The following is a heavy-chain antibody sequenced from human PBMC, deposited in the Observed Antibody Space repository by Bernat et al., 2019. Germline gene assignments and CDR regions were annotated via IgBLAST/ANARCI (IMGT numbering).Heavy chain of an antibody. CDR1: GSTFSSFS. CDR3: ARDLWFDP. CDR2: ISGSTSYI. Sequence: EVQLVESGGGLVKPGGSLRLSCVASGSTFSSFSMNWVRQAPGKGLDWVSSISGSTSYIYYADSVKGRFTISRDNAKNTLYLQMNSLRAEDTAVYYCARDLWFDPWGQGTLVTVSS. J-gene: IGHJ5*02. V-gene: IGHV3-21*06.